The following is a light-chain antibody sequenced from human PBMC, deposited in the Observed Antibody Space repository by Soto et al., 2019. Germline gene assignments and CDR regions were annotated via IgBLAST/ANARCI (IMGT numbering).Light chain of an antibody. Sequence: DIQMTQSPSTLSASVGDRVTITCRASQSISSWLAWYQQKPGKAPKLLIYDASSLESGVLSRFSGSGSGTEFTLTISSLQPDDFATYYCQQYNSYSPLTFGQGTKVEIK. V-gene: IGKV1-5*01. CDR3: QQYNSYSPLT. J-gene: IGKJ1*01. CDR1: QSISSW. CDR2: DAS.